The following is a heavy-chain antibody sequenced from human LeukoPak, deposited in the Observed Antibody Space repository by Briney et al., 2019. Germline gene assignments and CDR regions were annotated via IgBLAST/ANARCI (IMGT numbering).Heavy chain of an antibody. D-gene: IGHD4-17*01. CDR1: GFTFSNYN. J-gene: IGHJ4*02. CDR2: ISSSTSYK. CDR3: AKGARMTTVTTWDY. V-gene: IGHV3-21*01. Sequence: PGGSLRLSCAASGFTFSNYNMNWVRQAPGKGLEWVSSISSSTSYKNYADSVKGRFTISRDNAKNSLYLQMNSLRAEDTAVYYCAKGARMTTVTTWDYWGQGTLVTVSS.